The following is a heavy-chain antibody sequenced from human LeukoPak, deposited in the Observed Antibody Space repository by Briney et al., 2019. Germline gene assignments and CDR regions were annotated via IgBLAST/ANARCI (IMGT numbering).Heavy chain of an antibody. V-gene: IGHV3-48*04. Sequence: GGSLRLSCAAAGFTFSSYGMNWVRQAPGKGLEWVSYIRSSSSTIYYADSVKGRFTISRDNAKSSLFLQMNSLRAEDTADYYCAREKFYDNSGFDYWGQGTLVTVSS. D-gene: IGHD3-22*01. CDR3: AREKFYDNSGFDY. CDR1: GFTFSSYG. CDR2: IRSSSSTI. J-gene: IGHJ4*02.